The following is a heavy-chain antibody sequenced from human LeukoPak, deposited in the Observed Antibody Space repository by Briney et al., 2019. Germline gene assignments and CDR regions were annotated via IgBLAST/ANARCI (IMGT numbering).Heavy chain of an antibody. V-gene: IGHV4-4*07. Sequence: SETLSLTCTVSGDSISNYHWSWIRQPAGKGLEWVGRIYTSGNTNYNPSLKSRVTISVDKSKNQLSLKLSSVTAADTAVYYCARIDGDFWGQRSLVTVSS. CDR3: ARIDGDF. CDR2: IYTSGNT. CDR1: GDSISNYH. J-gene: IGHJ4*02.